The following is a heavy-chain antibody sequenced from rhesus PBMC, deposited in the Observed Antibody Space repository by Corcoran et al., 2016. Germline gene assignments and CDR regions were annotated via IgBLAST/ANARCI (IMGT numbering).Heavy chain of an antibody. J-gene: IGHJ4*01. D-gene: IGHD3-9*01. CDR3: TRPDDYGHYDS. V-gene: IGHV1S9*01. Sequence: QVQLVQSGAEVKKPGASVKLSCKASGYTFTNYYINWVRQAPGQVFEWMGWNTPNDANAGPAQKFQGGVTLTRDTSTSTASMELSSLRSEDTAIYYCTRPDDYGHYDSWGQGVLVTVSS. CDR2: NTPNDANA. CDR1: GYTFTNYY.